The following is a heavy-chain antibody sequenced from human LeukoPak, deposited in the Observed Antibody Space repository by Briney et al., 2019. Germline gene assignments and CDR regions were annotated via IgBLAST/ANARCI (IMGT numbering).Heavy chain of an antibody. D-gene: IGHD2-15*01. V-gene: IGHV1-46*01. J-gene: IGHJ5*02. CDR2: INPSGGST. CDR1: GYTFTRYY. Sequence: ASVKVFCKASGYTFTRYYMHWVRQAPGQGLEWMGIINPSGGSTSYAQKFQGRVTMTRDMSKSTVYMELSSLRSEDTAVYCGARGETRDLVGWFDPWGQGTLVTVSS. CDR3: ARGETRDLVGWFDP.